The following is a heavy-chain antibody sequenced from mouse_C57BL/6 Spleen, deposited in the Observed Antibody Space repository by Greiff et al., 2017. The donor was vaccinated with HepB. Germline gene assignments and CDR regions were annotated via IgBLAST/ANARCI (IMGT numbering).Heavy chain of an antibody. J-gene: IGHJ2*01. Sequence: EVQVVESGPGMVKPSQSLSLTCTVTGYSITSGYDWHWIRHFPGNKLEWMGYISYSGSTNYNPSLKSRISITHDTSKNHFFLKLNSVTTEDTATYYCARGGYYGSSYYFDYWGQGTTLTVSS. V-gene: IGHV3-1*01. CDR2: ISYSGST. CDR1: GYSITSGYD. D-gene: IGHD1-1*01. CDR3: ARGGYYGSSYYFDY.